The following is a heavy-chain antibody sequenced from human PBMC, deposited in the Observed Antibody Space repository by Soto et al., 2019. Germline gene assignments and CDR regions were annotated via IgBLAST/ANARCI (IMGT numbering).Heavy chain of an antibody. V-gene: IGHV4-31*03. CDR3: ARATPAGSADF. CDR1: GGSNIRDGYY. D-gene: IGHD2-2*01. J-gene: IGHJ4*02. Sequence: QVQLQESGPGLVKPSQTLSLTCTVSGGSNIRDGYYWSWIRQHPGKGLEWIAYISYSGSSYSNPSLTSRVTISADTSKNQFPLRLTSVTAADTAVYFCARATPAGSADFWGQGTLVTVSS. CDR2: ISYSGSS.